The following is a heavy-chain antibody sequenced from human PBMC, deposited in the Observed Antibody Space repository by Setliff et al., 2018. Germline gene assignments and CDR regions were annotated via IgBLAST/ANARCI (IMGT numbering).Heavy chain of an antibody. CDR3: ARDLGHGGDSDY. CDR2: IGHTGSI. V-gene: IGHV4-38-2*02. J-gene: IGHJ4*02. Sequence: SETLSLTCTVSGYSISSGYIWGWIRQPPGKGLEWVGNIGHTGSINYNPSPKSRLTISRDTSKNQVSLKLNSVTATDTAVYYCARDLGHGGDSDYWGQGILVTVSS. CDR1: GYSISSGYI. D-gene: IGHD2-21*02.